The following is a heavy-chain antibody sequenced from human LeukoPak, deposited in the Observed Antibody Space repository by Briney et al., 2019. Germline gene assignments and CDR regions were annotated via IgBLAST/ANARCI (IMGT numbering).Heavy chain of an antibody. CDR2: INPDSGGT. CDR1: GFSFTGYY. J-gene: IGHJ4*02. CDR3: ARGGRGDAYSDY. Sequence: ASVKVSCKTSGFSFTGYYLQWVRQAPGQGLEWMGRINPDSGGTNYAQKFQGRVTMTRDTSINTAYLDLKSLRSVDTAVYYCARGGRGDAYSDYWGQGTLVIVSS. V-gene: IGHV1-2*06. D-gene: IGHD5-24*01.